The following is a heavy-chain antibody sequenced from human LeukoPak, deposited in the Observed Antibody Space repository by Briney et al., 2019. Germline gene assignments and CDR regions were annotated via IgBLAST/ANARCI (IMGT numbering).Heavy chain of an antibody. J-gene: IGHJ4*02. CDR3: AKRPHCSGGSCPYYFDY. CDR2: ISGSGGST. D-gene: IGHD2-15*01. CDR1: GFTFSSYA. V-gene: IGHV3-23*01. Sequence: HPGGSLRLSCAASGFTFSSYAMSWVRQAPGKGLEWVSAISGSGGSTYYADSVKGRFTISRDNSKNTLYLQMNSLRAEDTAVYYCAKRPHCSGGSCPYYFDYWGQGALVTVSS.